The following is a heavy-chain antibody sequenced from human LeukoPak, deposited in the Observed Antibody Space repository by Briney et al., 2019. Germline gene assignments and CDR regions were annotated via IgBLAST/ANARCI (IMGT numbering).Heavy chain of an antibody. J-gene: IGHJ4*02. V-gene: IGHV3-33*06. CDR1: GFTFSSYG. Sequence: GGSLRLSCAASGFTFSSYGMHWVRQAPGKGLEWVAVIWYDGSNKYYADSVKGRFTISRDNSKNTLYLQMNSLRAEDTAVYYCAKVLGSRIAVSDPFDYWGQGTLVTVSS. CDR2: IWYDGSNK. CDR3: AKVLGSRIAVSDPFDY. D-gene: IGHD2-21*01.